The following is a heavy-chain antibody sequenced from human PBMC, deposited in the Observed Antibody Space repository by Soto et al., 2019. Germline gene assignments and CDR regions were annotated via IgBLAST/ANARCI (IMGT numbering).Heavy chain of an antibody. D-gene: IGHD6-19*01. J-gene: IGHJ4*02. V-gene: IGHV3-48*03. CDR3: ARPSIAVAAFDY. CDR1: GFTFSSYE. CDR2: ISSSGSTI. Sequence: EVQLVESGGGLVQPGGSLRLSCAASGFTFSSYEMNWVRQAPGKGLEWVSYISSSGSTIYYADSVKGQFTISRDNAKNSLYLQMNSLRAEDTAVYYCARPSIAVAAFDYWGQRTLVTVSS.